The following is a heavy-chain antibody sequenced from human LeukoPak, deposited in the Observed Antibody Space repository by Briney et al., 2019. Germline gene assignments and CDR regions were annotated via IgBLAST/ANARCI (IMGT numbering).Heavy chain of an antibody. CDR3: ARDLRYGMDV. V-gene: IGHV3-74*01. CDR2: SDTDGRDT. J-gene: IGHJ6*02. CDR1: GFTLGTYW. Sequence: GGSLRLSCAATGFTLGTYWMHWVRQVPGKGLVWVSYSDTDGRDTKYADSVKGRFTISRDNAKNTLYLQMNSLRAEDTAVYYCARDLRYGMDVWGQGTTVTVSS.